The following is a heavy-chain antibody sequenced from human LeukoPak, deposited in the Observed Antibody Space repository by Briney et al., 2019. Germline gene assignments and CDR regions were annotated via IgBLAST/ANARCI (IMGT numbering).Heavy chain of an antibody. CDR1: GFTVSSNY. D-gene: IGHD3-22*01. Sequence: AGGSLRLSCAASGFTVSSNYMSWVRQAPGKGLEWVSVIYSGGSTYYADSVKGRFTISRDNSKNTLYLQMNSLRAEDTAVYYCARVPPPYYYDSSGYFDYWGQGTLVTVSS. CDR3: ARVPPPYYYDSSGYFDY. CDR2: IYSGGST. V-gene: IGHV3-53*01. J-gene: IGHJ4*02.